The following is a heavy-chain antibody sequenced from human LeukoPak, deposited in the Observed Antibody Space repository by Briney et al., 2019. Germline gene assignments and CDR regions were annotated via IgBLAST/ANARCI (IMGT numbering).Heavy chain of an antibody. CDR1: GYTFTGYY. V-gene: IGHV1-2*02. CDR2: INPNGGGT. CDR3: ARTAAYCSSTSCYPSLGAFDI. D-gene: IGHD2-2*01. Sequence: ASGKVSCKASGYTFTGYYMHCVRQAPGQGLECMGWINPNGGGTNYAQKFQGRVTMTRDTSISTAYMELSRLRSDDTAVYYCARTAAYCSSTSCYPSLGAFDIWGQGTMVTVSS. J-gene: IGHJ3*02.